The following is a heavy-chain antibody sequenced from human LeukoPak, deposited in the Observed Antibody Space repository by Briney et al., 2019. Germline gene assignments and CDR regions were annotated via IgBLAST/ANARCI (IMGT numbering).Heavy chain of an antibody. V-gene: IGHV3-15*01. Sequence: GGSLRLSCAASGFTFSNAGMSWVRQAPGKGLEWVGRIKSKTDGGTTDYAAPVKGRFTISRDEAKNTLYLQMTSLKTEDTAVYYCTTGVRYYDSSGYYSVFDYWGQGTLVTVSS. J-gene: IGHJ4*02. D-gene: IGHD3-22*01. CDR3: TTGVRYYDSSGYYSVFDY. CDR1: GFTFSNAG. CDR2: IKSKTDGGTT.